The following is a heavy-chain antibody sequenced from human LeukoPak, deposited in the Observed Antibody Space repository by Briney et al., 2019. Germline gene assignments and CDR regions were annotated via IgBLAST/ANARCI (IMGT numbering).Heavy chain of an antibody. CDR3: ARLDIVVVPAAIWQDYYYYYYMDV. Sequence: ASVKVSCKASGYTFTDYYIHWVRQATGQGLEWMGWMNPNSGNTGYAQKFQGRVTMTRNTSISTAYMELSSLRSEDTAVYYCARLDIVVVPAAIWQDYYYYYYMDVWGKGTTVTVSS. D-gene: IGHD2-2*02. CDR2: MNPNSGNT. V-gene: IGHV1-8*02. CDR1: GYTFTDYY. J-gene: IGHJ6*03.